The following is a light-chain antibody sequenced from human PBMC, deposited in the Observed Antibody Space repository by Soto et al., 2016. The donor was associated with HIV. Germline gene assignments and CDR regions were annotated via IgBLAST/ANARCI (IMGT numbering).Light chain of an antibody. CDR3: QQTYGTPRFT. J-gene: IGKJ3*01. Sequence: DIQMTQSQSSLSASVGDRVSITCRASQNIGSYLNWYQQKPGQAPKLLISATSRLQSGVPSRFSGSASGTEFTLTISSLQPEDFATYYCQQTYGTPRFTFGPGPKWMS. V-gene: IGKV1-39*01. CDR1: QNIGSY. CDR2: ATS.